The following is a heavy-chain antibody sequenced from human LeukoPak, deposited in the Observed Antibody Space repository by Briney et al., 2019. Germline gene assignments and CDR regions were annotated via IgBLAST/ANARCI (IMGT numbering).Heavy chain of an antibody. CDR2: ISSSGSTI. V-gene: IGHV3-48*03. CDR1: GFTFSSYE. J-gene: IGHJ3*02. CDR3: ARDSSGDAFDI. D-gene: IGHD3-22*01. Sequence: PGGSLRLSCAASGFTFSSYEMNWVRQAPGKGLEWVSYISSSGSTIYYADSVKGRFTISSDNAKNSLYLQMNSLRAEDTAVYYCARDSSGDAFDIWGQGTMVTVSS.